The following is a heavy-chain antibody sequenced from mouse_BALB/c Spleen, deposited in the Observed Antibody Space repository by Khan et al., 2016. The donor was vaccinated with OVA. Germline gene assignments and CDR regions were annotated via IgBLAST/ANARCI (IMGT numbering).Heavy chain of an antibody. V-gene: IGHV5-6*01. D-gene: IGHD1-1*01. CDR3: ARLAYYYDSEGFAY. J-gene: IGHJ3*01. Sequence: EVQGVESGGDLVEPGGSLKLSCAASGFTFSTYGMSWVRQTPDKRLEWVATISTGGHYTYYPDSVRGRFTISRDNAKNTPYLQMTSLKSEDTAMFYCARLAYYYDSEGFAYWGQGTLVTVSA. CDR1: GFTFSTYG. CDR2: ISTGGHYT.